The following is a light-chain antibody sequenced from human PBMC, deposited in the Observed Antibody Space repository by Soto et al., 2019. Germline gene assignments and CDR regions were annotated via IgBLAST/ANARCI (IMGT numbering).Light chain of an antibody. Sequence: DVMMTQSPLSLPVTLGQPASISCRSSQSLVYRDGNTYLNWFQQRPGQSPRRLIYNVSNRDSGVPDRFSGSGSGTDFTLKISRVEAEDVGVYYCMQGTHWPRTFGQGTKVEIK. CDR2: NVS. V-gene: IGKV2-30*01. CDR1: QSLVYRDGNTY. J-gene: IGKJ1*01. CDR3: MQGTHWPRT.